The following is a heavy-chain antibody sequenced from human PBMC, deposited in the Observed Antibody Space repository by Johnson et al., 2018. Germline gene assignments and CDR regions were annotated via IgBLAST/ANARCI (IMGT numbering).Heavy chain of an antibody. CDR3: ARDWRAVAGLGYSMDV. J-gene: IGHJ6*02. D-gene: IGHD6-19*01. Sequence: QVQLVQSGGGVVQPGRSLRLSCAASGFTFSSYGMHWVRQAPGKGLEWVAVIWYDGSNKWYADSVKGRFTISRDNSKNTLYLQMNSLRAEETAVYYCARDWRAVAGLGYSMDVWGQGTTVTVSS. CDR1: GFTFSSYG. V-gene: IGHV3-33*01. CDR2: IWYDGSNK.